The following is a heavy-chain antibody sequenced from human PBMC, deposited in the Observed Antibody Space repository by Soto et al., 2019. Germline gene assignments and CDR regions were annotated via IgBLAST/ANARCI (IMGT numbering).Heavy chain of an antibody. CDR3: ARDGIAAAGTSWFDP. V-gene: IGHV1-69*13. CDR2: IIPIFGTA. Sequence: SVKVSCKASGGTFSSYAISWVRQAPGQGLEWMGGIIPIFGTANYAQKFQGRVTITADESTSTAYMELSSLRSEDTAVYYCARDGIAAAGTSWFDPWAQGNLVTFSS. D-gene: IGHD6-13*01. J-gene: IGHJ5*02. CDR1: GGTFSSYA.